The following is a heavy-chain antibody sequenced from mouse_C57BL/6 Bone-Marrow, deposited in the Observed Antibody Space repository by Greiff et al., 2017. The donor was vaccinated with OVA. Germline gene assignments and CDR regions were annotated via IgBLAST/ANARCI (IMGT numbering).Heavy chain of an antibody. Sequence: EVQLQQSVAELVRPGASVKLSCTASGFNITNTYMHWVKQRPEQGLEWIGRIDPANGNTKYAPKFQGKATITADPSSNTAYLQLSSLTSEDTAIYYCASKYNGSRNYYAMDYWGQGTSVTVSA. CDR2: IDPANGNT. V-gene: IGHV14-3*01. J-gene: IGHJ4*01. CDR1: GFNITNTY. CDR3: ASKYNGSRNYYAMDY. D-gene: IGHD1-1*01.